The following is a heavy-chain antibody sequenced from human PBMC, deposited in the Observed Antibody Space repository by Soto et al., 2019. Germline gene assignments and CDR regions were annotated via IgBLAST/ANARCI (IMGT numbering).Heavy chain of an antibody. V-gene: IGHV4-34*01. J-gene: IGHJ3*02. Sequence: QVQLQQWGAGLLKPSETLSLTCAVYGGFVSSGSYYWSCIRQPPGKGLEWIGEMSHSGGTHFNPSLKSRVTISVATSKNQFSLKMSSVTAADAALYYCARVERGTATTVVDAFDIWGPGTMVTVSS. D-gene: IGHD1-1*01. CDR1: GGFVSSGSYY. CDR3: ARVERGTATTVVDAFDI. CDR2: MSHSGGT.